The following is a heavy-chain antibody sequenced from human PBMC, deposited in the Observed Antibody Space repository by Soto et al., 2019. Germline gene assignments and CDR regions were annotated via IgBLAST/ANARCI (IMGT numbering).Heavy chain of an antibody. Sequence: SETLSLTRAAYGGSFSDKFWTWIRQPPGKGLEWIGEINHSGSTNHNPSLKSRVTISIDTSKNQFSLKLNSVTAADTAVYYCARGGNGDYVFDYWGQGTLVTVSS. D-gene: IGHD4-17*01. V-gene: IGHV4-34*01. CDR3: ARGGNGDYVFDY. J-gene: IGHJ4*02. CDR2: INHSGST. CDR1: GGSFSDKF.